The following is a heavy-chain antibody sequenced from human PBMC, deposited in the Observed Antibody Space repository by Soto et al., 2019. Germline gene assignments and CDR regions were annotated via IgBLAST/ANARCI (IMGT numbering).Heavy chain of an antibody. CDR3: ARVWDSSGPNFDY. V-gene: IGHV4-31*03. CDR2: IYYSGST. J-gene: IGHJ4*02. CDR1: GGSISSGGYY. Sequence: QVQLQESGPGLVKPSQTLSLTCTVSGGSISSGGYYWSWIRQHPGKGLEWIGYIYYSGSTYYNSSRKSRVTISVDTSKKQFSLKLSSVTAADTAVYYCARVWDSSGPNFDYWGQGTLVTVSS. D-gene: IGHD3-22*01.